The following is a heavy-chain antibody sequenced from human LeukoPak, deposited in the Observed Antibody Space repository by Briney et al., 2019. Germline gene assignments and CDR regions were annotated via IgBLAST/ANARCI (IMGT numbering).Heavy chain of an antibody. CDR2: IIPIFGTA. CDR3: ARGSGMYCYDSSGYSYFDY. Sequence: ASGNVSCKASRRTFSSYAIIWVRQAPGLGLGGMGGIIPIFGTANYAQKFQGRVTITTDESTSTAYMELSSLRSEDTAVYYCARGSGMYCYDSSGYSYFDYWGQGTLVTVSS. D-gene: IGHD3-22*01. V-gene: IGHV1-69*05. J-gene: IGHJ4*02. CDR1: RRTFSSYA.